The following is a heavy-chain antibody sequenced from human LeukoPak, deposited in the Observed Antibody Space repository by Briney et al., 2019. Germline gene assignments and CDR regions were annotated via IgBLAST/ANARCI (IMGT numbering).Heavy chain of an antibody. Sequence: ASVKVSCKVSGYTLTELSMHRVRQAPGKGLEWMGGFDPEDGETIYAQKFQGRVTMTEDTSTDTAYMELSSLRSEDTAVYYCATAVVDGSGSYHGLDYWGQGTLVTVSS. D-gene: IGHD3-10*01. CDR1: GYTLTELS. J-gene: IGHJ4*02. CDR2: FDPEDGET. V-gene: IGHV1-24*01. CDR3: ATAVVDGSGSYHGLDY.